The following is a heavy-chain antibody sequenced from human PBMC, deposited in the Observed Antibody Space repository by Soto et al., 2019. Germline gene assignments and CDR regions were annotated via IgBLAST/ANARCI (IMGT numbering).Heavy chain of an antibody. Sequence: QAQLVQSGAEVKKPGASVKVSCKASGYTFTYYAIYWVRQAPGKRLEWMGWISTGNGNTKYSQKFQGRVTINRDTSASTVYIELSSLRSDDTAVYYCARENRVSRMGASDIWGQGTVVTVSS. V-gene: IGHV1-3*04. CDR1: GYTFTYYA. CDR3: ARENRVSRMGASDI. J-gene: IGHJ3*02. D-gene: IGHD3-16*01. CDR2: ISTGNGNT.